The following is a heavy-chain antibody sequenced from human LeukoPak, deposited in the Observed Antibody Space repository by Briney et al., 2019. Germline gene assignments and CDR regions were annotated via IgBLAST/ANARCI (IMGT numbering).Heavy chain of an antibody. CDR3: AREGHYDSSGYSNWFDP. Sequence: GGSLRLSCAASGFTFSSYAMSWVRQAPGKGLEWVSVIYSGGTTYYADSVKGRFTISRDNSKNTLYLQMNSLRAEDTAVYYCAREGHYDSSGYSNWFDPWGQGTLVTVSS. CDR1: GFTFSSYA. D-gene: IGHD3-22*01. CDR2: IYSGGTT. V-gene: IGHV3-66*01. J-gene: IGHJ5*02.